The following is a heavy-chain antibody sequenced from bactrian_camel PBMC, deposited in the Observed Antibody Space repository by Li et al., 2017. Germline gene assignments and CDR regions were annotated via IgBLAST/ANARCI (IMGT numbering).Heavy chain of an antibody. J-gene: IGHJ6*01. CDR3: TRDRGLAVPAGSFDY. CDR2: IYTSREST. Sequence: VQLVESGGDLVRPGGSLRLSCAASGFTFSDYTMTWVRQAPGKGLERLSSIYTSRESTYYADSMKGRVTISFDNAKNTLYLQMDSLKTEDTAMCYCTRDRGLAVPAGSFDYWAQGTQVTVS. CDR1: GFTFSDYT. V-gene: IGHV3-1*01. D-gene: IGHD6*01.